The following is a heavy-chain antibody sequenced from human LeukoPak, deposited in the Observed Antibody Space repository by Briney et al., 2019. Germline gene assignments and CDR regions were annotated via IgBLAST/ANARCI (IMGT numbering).Heavy chain of an antibody. J-gene: IGHJ5*02. Sequence: ASVKVSCKASAYTFTSYDINWVRQATGQGLERLGWMNPNSGNTGYAQKFQGRVTMTRNTSISTAYMELSSLRSEDTAVYYCARGRGIVLMVYASFDPWGQGTLVTVSS. CDR3: ARGRGIVLMVYASFDP. CDR1: AYTFTSYD. V-gene: IGHV1-8*01. D-gene: IGHD2-8*01. CDR2: MNPNSGNT.